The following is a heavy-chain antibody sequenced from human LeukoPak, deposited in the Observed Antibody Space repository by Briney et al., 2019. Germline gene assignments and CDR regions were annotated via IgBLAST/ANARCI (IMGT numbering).Heavy chain of an antibody. D-gene: IGHD3-3*01. CDR3: AKDFPTYYDFWSGFDY. CDR2: ISYDGSNK. V-gene: IGHV3-30*18. J-gene: IGHJ4*02. CDR1: GFTFSSYG. Sequence: GGSLRLSCAASGFTFSSYGMHWVRQAPGKGLEWVAVISYDGSNKYYADSVEGRFTISRDNSKNTLYLQMNSLRAEDTAVYYCAKDFPTYYDFWSGFDYWGQGTLVTVSS.